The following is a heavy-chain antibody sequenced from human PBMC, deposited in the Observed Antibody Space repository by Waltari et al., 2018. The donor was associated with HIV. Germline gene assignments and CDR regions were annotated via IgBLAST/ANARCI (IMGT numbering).Heavy chain of an antibody. V-gene: IGHV4-39*01. CDR3: ASRSPTYQTFYDP. D-gene: IGHD2-2*01. J-gene: IGHJ5*02. CDR2: IFHSGNT. CDR1: GGSINSNGYY. Sequence: QLQLQGSGPGLVKPSETLSLTCTVSGGSINSNGYYWAWIRQPPGKGLEWIGSIFHSGNTNYHPSLKSRVTISVDTSENQFSLRLSSVTAADTAVYYCASRSPTYQTFYDPWGQGTLVTVSS.